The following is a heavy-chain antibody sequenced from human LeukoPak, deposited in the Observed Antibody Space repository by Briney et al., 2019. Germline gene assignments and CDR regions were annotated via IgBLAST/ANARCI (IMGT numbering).Heavy chain of an antibody. Sequence: ASVKVSCKASGYTFTSYYMHWVRQAPGQGLEWMGIINPSGGSTSYAQKFQGRVTMTRDTSTSTVYMELSSLRSEDTAVYYCARYLPTSNYDSSGYGFDPWGQGTLVTVSS. CDR1: GYTFTSYY. D-gene: IGHD3-22*01. V-gene: IGHV1-46*01. J-gene: IGHJ5*02. CDR3: ARYLPTSNYDSSGYGFDP. CDR2: INPSGGST.